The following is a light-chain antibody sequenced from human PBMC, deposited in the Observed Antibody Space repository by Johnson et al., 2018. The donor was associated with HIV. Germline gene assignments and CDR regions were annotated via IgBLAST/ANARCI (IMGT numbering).Light chain of an antibody. V-gene: IGLV1-51*02. Sequence: QSVLTQPPSVSAAPGQKVTISCSGSSSDMGNYAVSWYQQLPGTAPKLLIYEDYKRPSGIPDRFSGSRSGTSATLGITGLQTGDEADYYCGTWDSSLSSYVFGTGTKVTVL. CDR1: SSDMGNYA. CDR3: GTWDSSLSSYV. J-gene: IGLJ1*01. CDR2: EDY.